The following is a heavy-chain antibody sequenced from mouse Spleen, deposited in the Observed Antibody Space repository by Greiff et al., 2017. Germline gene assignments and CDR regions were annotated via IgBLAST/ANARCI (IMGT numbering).Heavy chain of an antibody. D-gene: IGHD4-1*02. CDR1: GFSLTSYG. CDR3: ASQLGRWYFDV. Sequence: VKLMESGPGLVQPSQSLSITCTVSGFSLTSYGVHWVRQSPGKGLEWLGVIWSGGSTDYNAAFISRLSISKDNSKSQVFFKMNSLQADDTAIYYCASQLGRWYFDVWGAGTTVTVSS. V-gene: IGHV2-2*01. CDR2: IWSGGST. J-gene: IGHJ1*01.